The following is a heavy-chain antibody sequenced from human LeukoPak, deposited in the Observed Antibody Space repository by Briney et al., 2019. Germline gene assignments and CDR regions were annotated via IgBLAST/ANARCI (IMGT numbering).Heavy chain of an antibody. CDR1: GFTLSSYE. J-gene: IGHJ5*02. CDR3: AKDSGSSSGYESWFDP. CDR2: ISWSSDNI. D-gene: IGHD5-12*01. V-gene: IGHV3-9*01. Sequence: PGGSLRLSCTASGFTLSSYEMSWIRQAPGKGLEWVSGISWSSDNIDYADSVKGRFTISRDNAKNSLYLQMNSLRVEDTALYYCAKDSGSSSGYESWFDPWGQGTLVTVSS.